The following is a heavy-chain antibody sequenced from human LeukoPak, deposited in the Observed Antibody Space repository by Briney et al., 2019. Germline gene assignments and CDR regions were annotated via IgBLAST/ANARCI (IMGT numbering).Heavy chain of an antibody. CDR3: ARPAGRMATSFWFDP. CDR1: GYTFTGYY. D-gene: IGHD5-24*01. Sequence: ASVKVSCKASGYTFTGYYMHWVRQSPGQGLEWMGIIYPGDSDTRYSPSFQGQVTISADKSISTAYLQWSSLKASDTAMYYCARPAGRMATSFWFDPWGQGTLVTVSS. J-gene: IGHJ5*02. CDR2: IYPGDSDT. V-gene: IGHV5-51*01.